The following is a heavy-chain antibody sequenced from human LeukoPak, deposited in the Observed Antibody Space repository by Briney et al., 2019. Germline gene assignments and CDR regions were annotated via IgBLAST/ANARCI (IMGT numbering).Heavy chain of an antibody. D-gene: IGHD4-17*01. CDR1: GYRFSTYW. V-gene: IGHV5-51*01. J-gene: IGHJ4*02. Sequence: GESLEISFQASGYRFSTYWIAWVRQMPGKGLELMGIMYPDDSDTRYSPSFQGQVTISADKSINTAYLQWNSLQASDTAIYYCARLKGGLVKLRECYFDYWGQGTLVTV. CDR2: MYPDDSDT. CDR3: ARLKGGLVKLRECYFDY.